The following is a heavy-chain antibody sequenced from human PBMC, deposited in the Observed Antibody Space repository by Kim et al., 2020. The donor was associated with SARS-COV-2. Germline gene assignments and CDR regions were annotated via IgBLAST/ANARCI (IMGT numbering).Heavy chain of an antibody. CDR1: GFTFSSYG. CDR3: AKDRVGGALDY. Sequence: GGSLRLSCAASGFTFSSYGMHWVRQAPGKGLEWVAVISYDGSNKYYADSVKGRFTISRDNSKNTLYLQMNSLRAEDTAVYYCAKDRVGGALDYWVQGTLV. CDR2: ISYDGSNK. V-gene: IGHV3-30*18. J-gene: IGHJ4*02. D-gene: IGHD1-26*01.